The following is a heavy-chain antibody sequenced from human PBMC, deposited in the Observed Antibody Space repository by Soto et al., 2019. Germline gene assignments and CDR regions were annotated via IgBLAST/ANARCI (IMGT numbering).Heavy chain of an antibody. V-gene: IGHV4-34*01. D-gene: IGHD3-9*01. Sequence: SETLSLTCAVYGGSFSGYYWSWIRQPPGKGLEWIGEINHSGSTNYNPSIKSRVTITVDTTKNQFSLKLSSVTATDTAVYYCARWNYDILTALFDYWGQGTLVTVSS. CDR2: INHSGST. CDR3: ARWNYDILTALFDY. J-gene: IGHJ4*02. CDR1: GGSFSGYY.